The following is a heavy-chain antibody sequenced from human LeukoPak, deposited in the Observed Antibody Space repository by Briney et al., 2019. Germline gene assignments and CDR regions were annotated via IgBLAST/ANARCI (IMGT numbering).Heavy chain of an antibody. CDR2: ISYDGSSK. J-gene: IGHJ4*02. Sequence: GGSLRLSCAASGFTFSSYVMHWVRQAPGKGLEWVAVISYDGSSKYYADSVKGRFTISRDNSKNTLYVQMNSLRAEDTAVYYCARGGFYGSGTLGFDYWGQGTLVTVSS. CDR3: ARGGFYGSGTLGFDY. D-gene: IGHD3-10*01. V-gene: IGHV3-30-3*01. CDR1: GFTFSSYV.